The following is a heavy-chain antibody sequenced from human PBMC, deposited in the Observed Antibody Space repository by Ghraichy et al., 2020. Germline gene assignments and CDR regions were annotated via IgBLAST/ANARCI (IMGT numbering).Heavy chain of an antibody. CDR1: GFSFSTYS. CDR3: VHLYSYGFSVDY. D-gene: IGHD3-16*01. J-gene: IGHJ4*02. Sequence: GGSLRLSCAASGFSFSTYSMNWVRQAPGGGLEWNAYISTASSTIFYAESVQGRFIISRDNGENTLYLQMNDLREEDTAIYYCVHLYSYGFSVDYWGQGTLVTVSS. CDR2: ISTASSTI. V-gene: IGHV3-48*02.